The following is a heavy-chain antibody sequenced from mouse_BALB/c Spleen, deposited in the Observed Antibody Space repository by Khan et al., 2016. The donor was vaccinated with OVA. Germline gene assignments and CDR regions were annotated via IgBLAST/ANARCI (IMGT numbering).Heavy chain of an antibody. CDR1: GYSITSDYA. CDR3: ARSIMAN. Sequence: EVQLQESGPGLVKPSQSLSLICTVTGYSITSDYAWNWIRQFPGNKLEWMGYISYSGSTSYNPSLKSRISITRDTSKNQFFLQLNSVTTDVTATFYCARSIMANWGQGTTLTVSS. J-gene: IGHJ2*01. V-gene: IGHV3-2*02. CDR2: ISYSGST.